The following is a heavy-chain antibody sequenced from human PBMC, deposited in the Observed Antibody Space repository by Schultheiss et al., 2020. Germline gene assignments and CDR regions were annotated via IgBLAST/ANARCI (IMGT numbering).Heavy chain of an antibody. V-gene: IGHV3-15*01. CDR1: GFTFSDYY. CDR2: IKSKTDGGTT. J-gene: IGHJ4*02. CDR3: ARGRGSSTSCPFDY. Sequence: GGSLRLSCAASGFTFSDYYMSWIRQAPGKGLEWVGRIKSKTDGGTTDYAAPVKGRFTISRDDSKNTLYLQMNSLKTEDTAVYYCARGRGSSTSCPFDYWGQGTLVTGYS. D-gene: IGHD2-2*01.